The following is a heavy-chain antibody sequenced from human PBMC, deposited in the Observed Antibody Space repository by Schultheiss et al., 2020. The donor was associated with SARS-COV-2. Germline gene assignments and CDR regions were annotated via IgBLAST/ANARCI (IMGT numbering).Heavy chain of an antibody. Sequence: SETLSLTCGVYGGSFSDDYCTWIRQPPGKGLEWIGEIDHRGTTYYNPSLKSRVTISVDTSKNQFSLKLSSVTAADTAVYYCARSLTAMGEFDPWGQGTLVTVSS. J-gene: IGHJ5*02. CDR2: IDHRGTT. CDR3: ARSLTAMGEFDP. D-gene: IGHD5-18*01. CDR1: GGSFSDDY. V-gene: IGHV4-34*01.